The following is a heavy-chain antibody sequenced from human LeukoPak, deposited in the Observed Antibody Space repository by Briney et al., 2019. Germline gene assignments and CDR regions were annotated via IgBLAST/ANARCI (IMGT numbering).Heavy chain of an antibody. D-gene: IGHD4-17*01. Sequence: GGSLRLSCAASGFTFSSYSMNWVRQAPGKGLEWVSYISSSSSTMYYADSVKGRFTISRDNSKNTPYLQMNSLRAEDTAVYYCAREADYGDYVPHWYFDYWGQGTLVTVSS. CDR2: ISSSSSTM. V-gene: IGHV3-48*01. CDR1: GFTFSSYS. CDR3: AREADYGDYVPHWYFDY. J-gene: IGHJ4*02.